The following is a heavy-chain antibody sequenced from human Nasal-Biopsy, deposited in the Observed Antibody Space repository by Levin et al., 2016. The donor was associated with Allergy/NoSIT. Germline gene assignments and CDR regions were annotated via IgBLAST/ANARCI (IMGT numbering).Heavy chain of an antibody. Sequence: GESLKISCSASGFIFSDYTMHWVRQAPGKGLEYVSAISHYGNTTYYADSVRGRFTVSRDNSKSMFYLQMSGLRHDDTAVYYCVRIHRQTRTLAGRSSRYIDYWGQGTLVTVSS. J-gene: IGHJ4*02. CDR3: VRIHRQTRTLAGRSSRYIDY. CDR1: GFIFSDYT. D-gene: IGHD2-2*02. CDR2: ISHYGNTT. V-gene: IGHV3-64D*06.